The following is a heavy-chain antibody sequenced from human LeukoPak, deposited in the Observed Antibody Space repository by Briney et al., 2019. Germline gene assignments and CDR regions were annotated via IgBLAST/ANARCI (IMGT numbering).Heavy chain of an antibody. J-gene: IGHJ3*02. CDR1: GGSISSGGYY. V-gene: IGHV4-31*03. Sequence: PSQTLSLTCTVAGGSISSGGYYWSWIRQHPGKGLEWIGYIYYSGSTYYSPSLKSRVTISVDTSKNQFSLKLSSVTAADTAVYYCASSGYRGDAFDIWGQGTMVTVSS. D-gene: IGHD2-2*02. CDR3: ASSGYRGDAFDI. CDR2: IYYSGST.